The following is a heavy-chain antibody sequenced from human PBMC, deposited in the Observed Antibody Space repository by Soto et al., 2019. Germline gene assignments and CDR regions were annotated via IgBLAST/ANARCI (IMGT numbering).Heavy chain of an antibody. V-gene: IGHV3-30*18. CDR1: GFTFISYG. J-gene: IGHJ4*02. CDR3: AKAGGGFGDFVHH. CDR2: ILYDGSDK. D-gene: IGHD3-10*01. Sequence: GGSLRLSCAASGFTFISYGMHWVRQAPGKGLEWVTGILYDGSDKYYADSVKGRFTISRENSKNPLCLQMNSLRTEDSAVYYCAKAGGGFGDFVHHWGQGTPVTVSS.